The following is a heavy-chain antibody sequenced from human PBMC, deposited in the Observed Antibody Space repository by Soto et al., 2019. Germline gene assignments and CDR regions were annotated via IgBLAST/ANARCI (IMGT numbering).Heavy chain of an antibody. Sequence: QITLKESDSTLVKPTETLTLTCNFSGFSVSTTGVGVGCIRQAPGYALECLVFVYWDDDKRYSPSLRSRLTITKYTVKNRVVLTMSYREPVDTGTYYCARRRQSHRIWIMLDFAFWGQGIIVTVSS. CDR1: GFSVSTTGVG. D-gene: IGHD1-20*01. CDR2: VYWDDDK. V-gene: IGHV2-5*02. J-gene: IGHJ4*02. CDR3: ARRRQSHRIWIMLDFAF.